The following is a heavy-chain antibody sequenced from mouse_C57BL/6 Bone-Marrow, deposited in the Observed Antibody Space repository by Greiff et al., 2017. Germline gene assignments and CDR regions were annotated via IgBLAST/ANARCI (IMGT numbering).Heavy chain of an antibody. D-gene: IGHD1-1*01. V-gene: IGHV5-6*02. CDR1: GFTFSSYG. Sequence: DVMLVESGGDLVKPGGSLKLSCAASGFTFSSYGMSWVRQTPDKRLEWVATISSGGSYTYYPDSVKGRFTISRDNAKNTLYLQMSSLKSEDTAMYYCARRFYGSSYVGFAYWGQGTLVTVSA. CDR2: ISSGGSYT. CDR3: ARRFYGSSYVGFAY. J-gene: IGHJ3*01.